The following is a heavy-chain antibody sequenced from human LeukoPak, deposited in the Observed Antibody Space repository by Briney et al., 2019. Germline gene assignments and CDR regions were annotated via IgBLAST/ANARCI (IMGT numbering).Heavy chain of an antibody. D-gene: IGHD1-26*01. Sequence: GGSLRLSCAASGFTFSSYGMHWVRQAPGKGLEWVAVIWYDGSNKYYADSVKGRFTISRDNSKNTLYLQMNSLRAEDTAVYYCAKDSGWELLGPPGKEADYWGQGTLVTVSS. V-gene: IGHV3-33*06. CDR1: GFTFSSYG. CDR3: AKDSGWELLGPPGKEADY. CDR2: IWYDGSNK. J-gene: IGHJ4*02.